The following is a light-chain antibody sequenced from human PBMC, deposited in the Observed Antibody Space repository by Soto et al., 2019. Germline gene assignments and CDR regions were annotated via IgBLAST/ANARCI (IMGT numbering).Light chain of an antibody. CDR1: QSVSSY. Sequence: EIVLTQSPATLSLSPGERATLACRASQSVSSYLAWYQQKPGQAPRLLIYDASNRATGIPARFSARGSGTDLPLTTSSLAPEDFAVYYCQQRSKWPPITFGQGTRLEIK. J-gene: IGKJ5*01. V-gene: IGKV3-11*01. CDR3: QQRSKWPPIT. CDR2: DAS.